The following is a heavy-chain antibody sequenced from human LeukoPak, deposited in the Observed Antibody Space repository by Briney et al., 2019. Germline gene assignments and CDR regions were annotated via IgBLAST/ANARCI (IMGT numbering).Heavy chain of an antibody. CDR2: IYYSGST. Sequence: SETLSLTCTVSGGSISSSSYYWGWIRQPPGKGLEWIGSIYYSGSTYYNPSLKSRVTISVDTSKNQFSLKLSSVTAADTAVYYCATRIVGATDPDYRGQGTLVTVSS. J-gene: IGHJ4*02. V-gene: IGHV4-39*01. D-gene: IGHD1-26*01. CDR1: GGSISSSSYY. CDR3: ATRIVGATDPDY.